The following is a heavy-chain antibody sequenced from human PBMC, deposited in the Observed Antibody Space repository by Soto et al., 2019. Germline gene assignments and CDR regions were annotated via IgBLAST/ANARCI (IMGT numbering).Heavy chain of an antibody. D-gene: IGHD1-26*01. V-gene: IGHV4-59*01. Sequence: PSETLSLTCTVSGGSISSYYWSWIRQPPGKGLEWIGYIYYSGSTNYNPSLKSRVTISVDTSKNQFSLKLSSVTAADTAVYYCARLMGATGYYYFGMDVWGQGTTVTVYS. CDR3: ARLMGATGYYYFGMDV. J-gene: IGHJ6*02. CDR2: IYYSGST. CDR1: GGSISSYY.